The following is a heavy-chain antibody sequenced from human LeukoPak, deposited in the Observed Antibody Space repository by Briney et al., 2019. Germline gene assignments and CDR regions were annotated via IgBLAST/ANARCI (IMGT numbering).Heavy chain of an antibody. Sequence: PSETLSPTCTVSGGSISSYYWSWIRQPPGKGLEWIGYIYYSGSTNYNPSLKSRVTISVDTSKNQFSLKLTSVTAADTAVYYCARGRSGGDWFDPWGQGTLVTVSS. V-gene: IGHV4-59*01. CDR2: IYYSGST. CDR3: ARGRSGGDWFDP. CDR1: GGSISSYY. J-gene: IGHJ5*02. D-gene: IGHD3-10*01.